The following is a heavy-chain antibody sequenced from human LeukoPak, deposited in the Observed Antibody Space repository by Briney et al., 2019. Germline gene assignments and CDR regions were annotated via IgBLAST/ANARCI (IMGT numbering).Heavy chain of an antibody. D-gene: IGHD2-21*01. CDR3: AKVIAQLKWGDFDY. V-gene: IGHV3-23*01. CDR2: ISGRGTNT. CDR1: GFTFSSYA. J-gene: IGHJ4*02. Sequence: GGSLRLSCAASGFTFSSYAMNWVRQAPGKGLEWVSSISGRGTNTNYAVSMKGRFTISRDNSKNTLYLQMNSLRAEDTAEYYCAKVIAQLKWGDFDYWGQGTLVTVSS.